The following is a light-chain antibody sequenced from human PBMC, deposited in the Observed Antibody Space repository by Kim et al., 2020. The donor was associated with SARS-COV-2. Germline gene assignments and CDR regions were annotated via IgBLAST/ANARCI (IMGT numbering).Light chain of an antibody. CDR3: QQYGSSLFT. CDR2: AGS. Sequence: SPGERATLSCRASPSFGSSSLAWYQQKPGQAPSLLIYAGSSRATGIPDRFSGSGSGTDFTLTISRLEPEDFAVYYCQQYGSSLFTFGPGTKVDIK. V-gene: IGKV3-20*01. J-gene: IGKJ3*01. CDR1: PSFGSSS.